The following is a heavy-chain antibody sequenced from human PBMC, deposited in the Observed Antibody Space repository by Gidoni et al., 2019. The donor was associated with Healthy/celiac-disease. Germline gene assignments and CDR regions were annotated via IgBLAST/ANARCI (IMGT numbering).Heavy chain of an antibody. J-gene: IGHJ6*02. CDR2: ITHSGST. V-gene: IGHV4-34*01. Sequence: QVQLQQWGAGLLKPSETLSLTGAVYGGSFSGYYWSWIRQPPGKGLEWIGEITHSGSTNYNPSLKSLVTISVDTSKNQFSLKRSSVTAADTAVYYCARDLHYGGRGYGMDVWGQGTTVTVSS. CDR3: ARDLHYGGRGYGMDV. D-gene: IGHD3-10*01. CDR1: GGSFSGYY.